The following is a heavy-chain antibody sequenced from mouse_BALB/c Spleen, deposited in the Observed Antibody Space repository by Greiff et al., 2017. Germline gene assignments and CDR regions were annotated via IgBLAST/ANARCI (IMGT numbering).Heavy chain of an antibody. D-gene: IGHD1-1*01. J-gene: IGHJ4*01. CDR3: AKAFYGPRYAMDY. V-gene: IGHV5-4*02. Sequence: EVKLVESGGGLVKPGGSLKLSCAASGFTFSDYYMYWVRQTPEKRLEWVATISDGGSYTYYPDSVKGRFTISRDNAKNNLYLQMSSLKSEDTAMYYCAKAFYGPRYAMDYWGQGTSVTVSS. CDR1: GFTFSDYY. CDR2: ISDGGSYT.